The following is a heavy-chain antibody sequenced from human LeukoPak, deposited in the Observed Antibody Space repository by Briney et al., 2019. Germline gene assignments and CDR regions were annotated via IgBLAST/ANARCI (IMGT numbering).Heavy chain of an antibody. D-gene: IGHD6-13*01. CDR2: FGPEDGET. J-gene: IGHJ4*02. V-gene: IGHV1-24*01. CDR1: GHTLTELS. Sequence: ASVKVSCKVSGHTLTELSMHWVRQAPGKGLEWMGGFGPEDGETIYAQNFQGRVTMTEDTSTDTAYMELSSLRSEDTAIYYCTTFELAHSSSWYFDDWGQGTLVTVSS. CDR3: TTFELAHSSSWYFDD.